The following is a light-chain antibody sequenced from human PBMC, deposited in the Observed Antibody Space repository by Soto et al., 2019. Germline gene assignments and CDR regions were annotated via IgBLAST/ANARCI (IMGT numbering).Light chain of an antibody. Sequence: EIVMTQSPATLSVSPGERATLSCRASQSVSSNLAWYKQQPGQAPRLLIYCASTRATGIPARFSGSGSGTECTLTISRLQSEEFAVYYCKQYNNWPPWTFGQWTKVEIK. J-gene: IGKJ1*01. CDR3: KQYNNWPPWT. CDR2: CAS. V-gene: IGKV3-15*01. CDR1: QSVSSN.